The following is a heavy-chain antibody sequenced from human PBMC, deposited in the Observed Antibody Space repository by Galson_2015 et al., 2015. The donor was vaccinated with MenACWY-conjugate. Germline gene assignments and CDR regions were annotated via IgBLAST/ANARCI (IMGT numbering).Heavy chain of an antibody. J-gene: IGHJ4*02. CDR2: INPDGSGT. V-gene: IGHV3-74*01. D-gene: IGHD3-10*01. CDR1: GFTLSSYW. CDR3: ARLGGNYKTTSHFDY. Sequence: SLRLSCAASGFTLSSYWMHWVRQVPGKGLVWVSRINPDGSGTTYADSVKGRFTISRDNAKNMLYLQMNSLRAEDTAVYYCARLGGNYKTTSHFDYWGQGNLVTVSS.